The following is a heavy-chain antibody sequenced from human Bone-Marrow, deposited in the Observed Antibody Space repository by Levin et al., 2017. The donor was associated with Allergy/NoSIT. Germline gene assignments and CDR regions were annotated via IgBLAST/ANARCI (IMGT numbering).Heavy chain of an antibody. CDR1: GFTFSSYA. Sequence: ASVKVSCAASGFTFSSYAMSWVRQAPGKGLEWVSASSGSDATTYYADSVKGRFTISRDSSKNTLHLQMNSLRAEDTAVYYCAKDGRKTSGEYYNYYFDDWGQGTLVTVSS. J-gene: IGHJ4*02. D-gene: IGHD3-10*01. CDR2: SSGSDATT. CDR3: AKDGRKTSGEYYNYYFDD. V-gene: IGHV3-23*01.